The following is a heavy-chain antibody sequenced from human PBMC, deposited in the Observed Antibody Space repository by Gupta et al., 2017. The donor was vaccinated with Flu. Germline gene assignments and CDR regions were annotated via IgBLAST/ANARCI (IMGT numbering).Heavy chain of an antibody. D-gene: IGHD3-10*01. CDR2: IYYSGST. V-gene: IGHV4-39*01. CDR3: ARSSTATRGWYFDL. J-gene: IGHJ2*01. Sequence: IRQPPGKGVEWIASIYYSGSTCYNPSLQSQVTISVDTSKNQCSLKLSSVTAADTAVYYCARSSTATRGWYFDLWGRGTLVIVSS.